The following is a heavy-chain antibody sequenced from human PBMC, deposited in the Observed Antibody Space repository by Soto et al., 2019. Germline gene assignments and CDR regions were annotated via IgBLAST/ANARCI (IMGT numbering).Heavy chain of an antibody. CDR3: ARALGYSGSAGMDV. V-gene: IGHV1-18*01. J-gene: IGHJ6*02. D-gene: IGHD5-12*01. CDR2: ISPDNGNT. Sequence: QVQLVQSGGEVKKPGASVKVSCKASGYTFTIYGINWVRQAPGQGLEWMGWISPDNGNTNYAQKLQGIVTMTTDTSTSTAYMERRSLRSDDTAVYYCARALGYSGSAGMDVWGQGTTVTVSS. CDR1: GYTFTIYG.